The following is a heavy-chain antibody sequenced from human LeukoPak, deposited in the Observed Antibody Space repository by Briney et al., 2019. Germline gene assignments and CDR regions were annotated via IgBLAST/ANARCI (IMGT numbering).Heavy chain of an antibody. Sequence: SETLSLTCTVSGGSISSGGYYWSWIRQHPGKGLEWIGYIYYSGSTCYNPSLKSRVTISVDTSKNQFSLKLSSVTAADTAVYYCARDGAAAGNWFDPWGQGTLVTVSS. CDR1: GGSISSGGYY. CDR2: IYYSGST. J-gene: IGHJ5*02. V-gene: IGHV4-31*03. CDR3: ARDGAAAGNWFDP. D-gene: IGHD6-13*01.